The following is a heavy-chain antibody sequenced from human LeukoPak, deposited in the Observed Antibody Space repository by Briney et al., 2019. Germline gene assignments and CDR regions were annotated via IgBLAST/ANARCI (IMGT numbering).Heavy chain of an antibody. D-gene: IGHD6-13*01. CDR3: ARQVRYSSSWYGFDY. CDR2: IYYSGST. J-gene: IGHJ4*02. V-gene: IGHV4-59*08. CDR1: GGSISSYY. Sequence: DPSETLSLTCTVSGGSISSYYWSWIRQPPGKGLEWIGYIYYSGSTNYNPSLKSRVTISVDTSKNQFSLKLSSVTAADTAVYYCARQVRYSSSWYGFDYWGQGTLVTVSS.